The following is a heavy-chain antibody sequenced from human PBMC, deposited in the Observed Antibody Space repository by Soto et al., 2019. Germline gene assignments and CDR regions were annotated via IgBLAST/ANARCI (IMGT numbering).Heavy chain of an antibody. CDR1: GYTFTSYA. J-gene: IGHJ6*02. V-gene: IGHV1-3*01. CDR3: ARGGGMYYYDSAPPHEKWGPSQYYYGMDV. D-gene: IGHD3-22*01. CDR2: INAGNGNT. Sequence: ASVKVSCKASGYTFTSYAMHWVRQAPGQRLEWMGWINAGNGNTKYSQKFQGRVTITRDTSASTAYMELSSLRSEDTAVYYCARGGGMYYYDSAPPHEKWGPSQYYYGMDVWGQGTTVTVSS.